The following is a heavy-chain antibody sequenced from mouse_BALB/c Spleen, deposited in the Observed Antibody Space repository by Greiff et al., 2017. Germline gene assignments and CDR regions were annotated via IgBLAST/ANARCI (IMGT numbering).Heavy chain of an antibody. D-gene: IGHD2-4*01. CDR2: INPYNDGT. CDR3: ARSTMIHWYFDV. Sequence: VHVKQSGPELVKPGASVKMSCKASGYTFTSYVMHWVKQKPGQGLEWIGYINPYNDGTKYNEKFKGKATLTSDKSSSTAYMELSSLTSEDSAVYYCARSTMIHWYFDVWGAGTTVTVSS. CDR1: GYTFTSYV. J-gene: IGHJ1*01. V-gene: IGHV1-14*01.